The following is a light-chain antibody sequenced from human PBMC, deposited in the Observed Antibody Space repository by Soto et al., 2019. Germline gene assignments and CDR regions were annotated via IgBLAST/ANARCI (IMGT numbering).Light chain of an antibody. V-gene: IGLV2-8*01. Sequence: QSALTQPPSASGSPGQSVTISCTGTSSDVGGYNYVSWYQQHPGKAPKLMIYEVSKRPSGVPDRCSGSKSGNTASLTVSGLQAEDEADYYCSSYAGSNLYVFGTGTKATVL. CDR3: SSYAGSNLYV. CDR1: SSDVGGYNY. CDR2: EVS. J-gene: IGLJ1*01.